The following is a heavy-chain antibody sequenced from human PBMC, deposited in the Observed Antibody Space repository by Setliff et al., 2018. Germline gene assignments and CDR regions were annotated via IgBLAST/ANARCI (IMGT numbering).Heavy chain of an antibody. J-gene: IGHJ4*02. CDR3: AKDVGLGSGWSYFDY. CDR2: IKKDGSET. Sequence: PGGSLRLSCAASGFTFSTYWMTWVRQAPGKGLECVANIKKDGSETHYVDSVKGRFTISRDNSRNTLYLQMDSLRADDTAVYFCAKDVGLGSGWSYFDYWGQGALVTVSS. D-gene: IGHD6-19*01. V-gene: IGHV3-7*01. CDR1: GFTFSTYW.